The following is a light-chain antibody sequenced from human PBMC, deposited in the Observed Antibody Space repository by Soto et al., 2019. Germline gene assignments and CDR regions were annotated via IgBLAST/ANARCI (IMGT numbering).Light chain of an antibody. Sequence: QSALTQPRSVSGSPGQSVTISCTGTSSDVGGYNYVSWYQQHPGKAPKLMIYDVSKRPSGVPDRFSGSKSGNTASLNISGLQAEDEADYYCCSSAGSDTWVFGTGTKVTVL. J-gene: IGLJ1*01. CDR3: CSSAGSDTWV. CDR2: DVS. CDR1: SSDVGGYNY. V-gene: IGLV2-11*01.